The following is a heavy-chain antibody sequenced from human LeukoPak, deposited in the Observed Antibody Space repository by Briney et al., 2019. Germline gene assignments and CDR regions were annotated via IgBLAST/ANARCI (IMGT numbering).Heavy chain of an antibody. CDR3: ATVSISYYDSSGYYPFGY. D-gene: IGHD3-22*01. CDR1: GYTLTELS. J-gene: IGHJ4*02. Sequence: GASVKVSCKVSGYTLTELSMHWVRQAPGKGLEWMGGFDPEDGETIYAQKFQGRVTMTEDTSTDTAYMELSSLRSEDTAVYYCATVSISYYDSSGYYPFGYWGQGTLVTVSS. CDR2: FDPEDGET. V-gene: IGHV1-24*01.